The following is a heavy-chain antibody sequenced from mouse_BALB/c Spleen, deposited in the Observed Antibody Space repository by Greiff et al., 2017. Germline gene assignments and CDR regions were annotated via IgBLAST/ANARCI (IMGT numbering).Heavy chain of an antibody. D-gene: IGHD2-3*01. J-gene: IGHJ1*01. V-gene: IGHV5-17*02. CDR2: ISSGSSTI. CDR3: ARDGYFPYWYFDV. CDR1: GFTFSSFG. Sequence: DVKLVESGGGLVQPGGSRKLSCAASGFTFSSFGMHWVRQAPEKGLEWVAYISSGSSTIYYADTVKGRFTISRDNPKNTLFLQMTSLRSEDTAMYYCARDGYFPYWYFDVWGAGTTVTVSS.